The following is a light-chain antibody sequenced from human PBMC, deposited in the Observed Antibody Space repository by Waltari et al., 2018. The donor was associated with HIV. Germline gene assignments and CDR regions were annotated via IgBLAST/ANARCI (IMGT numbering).Light chain of an antibody. CDR2: DVT. CDR3: CSYAGSYTWV. J-gene: IGLJ3*02. CDR1: STDVGGYDY. Sequence: SALTQPRAVSGSPGQSVTISCAGTSTDVGGYDYVSWYQQHPGKAPQLLIFDVTERPAGGPDRCSGSKSGITASLTVAGLQAEDEADYFCCSYAGSYTWVFGGGTKLTVL. V-gene: IGLV2-11*01.